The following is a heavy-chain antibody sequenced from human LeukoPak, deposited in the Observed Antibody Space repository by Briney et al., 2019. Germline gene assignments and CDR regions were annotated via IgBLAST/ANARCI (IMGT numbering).Heavy chain of an antibody. CDR1: GYSFPDYW. V-gene: IGHV5-51*01. CDR2: IYPRDSDT. Sequence: GESLKISCKASGYSFPDYWIGWVRQPPGKGLEWMGIIYPRDSDTRYSPSFQGQVTISADKSISTAYLQWSSLKASDIAMYYCARADQLRWFGDPRRPYYYDMDVWGQGTTVTVSS. CDR3: ARADQLRWFGDPRRPYYYDMDV. J-gene: IGHJ6*02. D-gene: IGHD3-10*01.